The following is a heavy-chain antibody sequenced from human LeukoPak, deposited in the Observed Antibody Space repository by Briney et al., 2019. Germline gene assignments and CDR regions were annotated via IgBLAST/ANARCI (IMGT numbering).Heavy chain of an antibody. CDR2: INTDGSSN. D-gene: IGHD3-16*02. Sequence: PGGSLRLSCAASGLTFSNYYMHWVRQAPGEGLVWISGINTDGSSNYYGDSVKGRFTISRDNARKTLYLLMSSLRAGDSAIYYCVRYRPAPAWGQGTLVTVAS. CDR1: GLTFSNYY. J-gene: IGHJ4*02. V-gene: IGHV3-74*01. CDR3: VRYRPAPA.